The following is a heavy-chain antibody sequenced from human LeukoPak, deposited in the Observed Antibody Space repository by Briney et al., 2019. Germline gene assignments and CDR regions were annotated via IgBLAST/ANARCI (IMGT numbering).Heavy chain of an antibody. CDR2: INHSGST. J-gene: IGHJ4*02. CDR3: ASAVRWLKS. D-gene: IGHD5-24*01. Sequence: SETLSLTCAVYGGSFSGYYWSWIRQPPGKGLGWIGEINHSGSTNYNPSLKSRVTISVDTSKNQFSLKLSSVTAADTAVYYCASAVRWLKSWGQGTLVTVSS. CDR1: GGSFSGYY. V-gene: IGHV4-34*01.